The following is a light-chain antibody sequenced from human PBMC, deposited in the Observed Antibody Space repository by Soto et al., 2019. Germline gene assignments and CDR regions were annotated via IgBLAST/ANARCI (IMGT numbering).Light chain of an antibody. CDR3: KSRSSWPRT. CDR2: SAS. J-gene: IGKJ4*01. Sequence: NQSPSSVSASVRGTITSSCQATQYISNYLAWYQVKPGQAHKLLIYSASTWATGIPSRFGGNGSGTHFTLTISSLQSDDFAVYYCKSRSSWPRTFGGGTKVDI. CDR1: QYISNY. V-gene: IGKV1-9*01.